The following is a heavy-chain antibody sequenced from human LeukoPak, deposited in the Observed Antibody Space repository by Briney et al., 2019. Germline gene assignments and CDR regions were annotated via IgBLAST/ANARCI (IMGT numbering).Heavy chain of an antibody. CDR1: GFTFSSYA. Sequence: PGGSLRLSCAASGFTFSSYAMSWVRQAPGKGLEWVSAISGSGGSTYYADSVKGRFTISRDNSKNTLYLQMNSLRAEDTAVYYCARYCSSTSCQTGAFDIWGQGTMVTVSS. CDR2: ISGSGGST. V-gene: IGHV3-23*01. D-gene: IGHD2-2*01. J-gene: IGHJ3*02. CDR3: ARYCSSTSCQTGAFDI.